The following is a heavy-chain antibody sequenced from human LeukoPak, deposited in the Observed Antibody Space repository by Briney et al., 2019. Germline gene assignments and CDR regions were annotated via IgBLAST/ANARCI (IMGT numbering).Heavy chain of an antibody. Sequence: GGSLRLSCAASGFTFSSYAMSWVRQAPGKGLEWVSAISGSGGSTYYADSVKGRFTISRDDSKNTLYLQMNSLRAEDTAVYYCAKPKEEYYYGSGSYYNWGQGTLVTVSS. J-gene: IGHJ4*02. D-gene: IGHD3-10*01. V-gene: IGHV3-23*01. CDR3: AKPKEEYYYGSGSYYN. CDR1: GFTFSSYA. CDR2: ISGSGGST.